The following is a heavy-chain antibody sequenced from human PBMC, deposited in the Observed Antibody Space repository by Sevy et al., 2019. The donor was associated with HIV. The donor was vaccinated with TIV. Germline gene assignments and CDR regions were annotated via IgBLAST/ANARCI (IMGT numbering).Heavy chain of an antibody. CDR2: ISSSGTII. CDR1: GLNVSDYF. V-gene: IGHV3-11*01. D-gene: IGHD3-10*01. CDR3: ARDLASGSLFSPYFDY. Sequence: GGSLRLSCAASGLNVSDYFMSWIRQAPGKRPEWVSYISSSGTIIYYADSVKGRFTISRDNAKNSLYLQMNSLRAEDTAIYYCARDLASGSLFSPYFDYWGQGTLVTVSS. J-gene: IGHJ4*02.